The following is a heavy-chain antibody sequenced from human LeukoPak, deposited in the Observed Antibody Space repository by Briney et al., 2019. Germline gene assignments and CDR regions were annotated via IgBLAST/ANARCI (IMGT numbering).Heavy chain of an antibody. Sequence: SETLSLTCAVYGGSFSGYYWSWIRQPPGKGLEWIGEINHSGSTSYNPSLKSRVTISVDTSKNQFSLKLSSVTAADTAVYYCAVPDYYDSSGNLDYWGQGTLVTVSS. CDR3: AVPDYYDSSGNLDY. CDR1: GGSFSGYY. J-gene: IGHJ4*02. V-gene: IGHV4-34*01. CDR2: INHSGST. D-gene: IGHD3-22*01.